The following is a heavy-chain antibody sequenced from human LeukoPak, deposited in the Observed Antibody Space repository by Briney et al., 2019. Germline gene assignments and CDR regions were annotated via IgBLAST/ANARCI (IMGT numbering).Heavy chain of an antibody. J-gene: IGHJ4*02. V-gene: IGHV5-51*01. CDR1: GYSFTSYW. CDR3: ARQGGYSYALGYFDY. Sequence: PGESLKISCKGSGYSFTSYWIGWVRQMPGKGLEWMGIIYSGDSDTRYSPSFQGQVTISADKSISTAYLQWSSLKASDTAMYYCARQGGYSYALGYFDYWGQGTLVTVSS. CDR2: IYSGDSDT. D-gene: IGHD5-18*01.